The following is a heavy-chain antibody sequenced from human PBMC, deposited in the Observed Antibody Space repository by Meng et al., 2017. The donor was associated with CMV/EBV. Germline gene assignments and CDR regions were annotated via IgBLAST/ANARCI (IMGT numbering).Heavy chain of an antibody. D-gene: IGHD3-16*02. CDR3: ARDYESSIMITFGGVIPFH. CDR1: GYTFTSYY. V-gene: IGHV1-46*01. CDR2: INPSGGST. Sequence: ASVKVSCKASGYTFTSYYMHWVRQAPGQGLEWMGIINPSGGSTSHAQKFQGRVTMTRDTSTSTVYMELGSLRSEDTAVYYCARDYESSIMITFGGVIPFHWGQGTLVTVSS. J-gene: IGHJ4*02.